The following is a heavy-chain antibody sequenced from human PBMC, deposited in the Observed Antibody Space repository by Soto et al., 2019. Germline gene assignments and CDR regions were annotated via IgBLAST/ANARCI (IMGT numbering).Heavy chain of an antibody. CDR3: ATSYESGFDP. J-gene: IGHJ5*02. Sequence: QLQLVQSGAEVERPGASVRVSCKAYGYPFSKYGISWIRQAPGQGLEWMGWIKPDNGDTNYAQKFQGRVTMTTDTASNTAYMELRSLRSDDTAVYYCATSYESGFDPWGQGTLV. CDR2: IKPDNGDT. CDR1: GYPFSKYG. D-gene: IGHD5-12*01. V-gene: IGHV1-18*04.